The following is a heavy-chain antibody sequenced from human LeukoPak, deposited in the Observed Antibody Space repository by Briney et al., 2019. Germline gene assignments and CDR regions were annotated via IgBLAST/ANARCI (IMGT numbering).Heavy chain of an antibody. D-gene: IGHD3-10*01. V-gene: IGHV4-39*07. CDR3: ARVFDSGSQAYFYYMDV. J-gene: IGHJ6*03. CDR2: IYYSGTT. CDR1: GGSISSSTYY. Sequence: QSSETLSLTCTVSGGSISSSTYYWAWVRQPPGKGLEWIASIYYSGTTYYNPSLKSRVTMSVDTSKNQLSLKVSSVTAADTAVYYCARVFDSGSQAYFYYMDVWGKGTTVTISS.